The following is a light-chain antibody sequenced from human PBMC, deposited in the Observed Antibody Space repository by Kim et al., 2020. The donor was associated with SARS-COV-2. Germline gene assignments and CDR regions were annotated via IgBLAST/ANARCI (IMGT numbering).Light chain of an antibody. V-gene: IGLV2-14*03. CDR2: DVT. Sequence: GQSITISCTGTSSDIGHYNYVSWYQQHPGKAPKLMIYDVTQRPSGVSNRFSGSKSGNTASLTISGLQGEDEADYFCGSYTSSNTLVFGGGTQLTVL. CDR3: GSYTSSNTLV. CDR1: SSDIGHYNY. J-gene: IGLJ2*01.